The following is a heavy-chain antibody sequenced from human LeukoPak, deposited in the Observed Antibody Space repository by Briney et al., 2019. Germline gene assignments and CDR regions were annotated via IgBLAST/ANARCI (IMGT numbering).Heavy chain of an antibody. D-gene: IGHD2-15*01. CDR3: TIYYCSGGSCPDY. Sequence: GGSLRLSCAASEFTFSNAWMNWVRQAPGKGLEWVGRIKSKTDGGTTDYAAPVKGRFTISRDDSKNTLYLQMNSLKTEDTAVYYCTIYYCSGGSCPDYWGQGTLVTVSS. CDR1: EFTFSNAW. V-gene: IGHV3-15*01. CDR2: IKSKTDGGTT. J-gene: IGHJ4*02.